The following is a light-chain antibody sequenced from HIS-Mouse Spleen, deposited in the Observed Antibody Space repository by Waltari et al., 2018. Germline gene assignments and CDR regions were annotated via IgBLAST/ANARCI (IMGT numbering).Light chain of an antibody. CDR1: ALQHKS. CDR2: EDS. V-gene: IGLV3-10*01. CDR3: YSTDSSGNHRV. Sequence: SYELTQPPSVSVYPGQTARITCSRHALQHKSAYWYQQKSGQAPVLVIYEDSKRPSGIPERFSGSSSGTMATLTISGAQVEDEADYYCYSTDSSGNHRVFGGGTKLTVL. J-gene: IGLJ2*01.